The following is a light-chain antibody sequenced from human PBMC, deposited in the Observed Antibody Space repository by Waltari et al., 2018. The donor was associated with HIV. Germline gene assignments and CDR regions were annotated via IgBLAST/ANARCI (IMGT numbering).Light chain of an antibody. J-gene: IGLJ2*01. CDR2: DVS. Sequence: QSALTQPRSVSGSPGQSVTISCTGSSSDVGGSHSVSWYQQHPTKAPKLIIYDVSERPSGVPDRFSGSKSGNRASLTISGLQAEDEADYYCYSYAGSLLFGGGTKLTVL. V-gene: IGLV2-11*01. CDR1: SSDVGGSHS. CDR3: YSYAGSLL.